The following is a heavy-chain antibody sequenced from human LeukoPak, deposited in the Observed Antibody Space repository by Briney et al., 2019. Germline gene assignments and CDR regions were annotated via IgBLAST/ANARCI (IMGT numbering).Heavy chain of an antibody. CDR3: ARDHAFDRGYSYAPGYYFDY. V-gene: IGHV3-21*01. CDR1: GFTFSSYS. Sequence: GGSLRLSCAASGFTFSSYSMNWVRQAPGKGLEWVSSISSSSSYIYYADSVKGRFTISRDNAKNSLYLQMNSLRAEDTAVYYCARDHAFDRGYSYAPGYYFDYWGQGTLVTVSS. J-gene: IGHJ4*02. D-gene: IGHD5-18*01. CDR2: ISSSSSYI.